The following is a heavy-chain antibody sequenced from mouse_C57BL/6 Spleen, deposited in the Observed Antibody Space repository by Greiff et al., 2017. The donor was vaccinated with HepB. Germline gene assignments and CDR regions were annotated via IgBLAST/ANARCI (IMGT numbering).Heavy chain of an antibody. CDR1: GYTFTDYY. D-gene: IGHD1-1*01. CDR3: ARGSTTVPFDY. Sequence: VQRVESGAELVRPGASVKLSCKASGYTFTDYYINWVKQRPGQGLEWIARIYPGSGNTYYNEKFKGKATLTAEKSSSTAYMQLSSLTSEDSAVYFCARGSTTVPFDYWGQGTTLTVSS. J-gene: IGHJ2*01. CDR2: IYPGSGNT. V-gene: IGHV1-76*01.